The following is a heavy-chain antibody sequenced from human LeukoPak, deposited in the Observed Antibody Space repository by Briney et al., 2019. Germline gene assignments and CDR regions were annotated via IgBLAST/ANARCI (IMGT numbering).Heavy chain of an antibody. CDR2: IYYSGST. Sequence: PSETLSLTCAVYGGSFSGYYWSWIRQPPGKGLEWIGYIYYSGSTNYNPSLKSRVTISVDTSKNQFSLKLSSVTAADTAVYYCARDLMVATNYGMDVWGQGTAVTVSS. D-gene: IGHD5-12*01. J-gene: IGHJ6*02. CDR3: ARDLMVATNYGMDV. V-gene: IGHV4-59*01. CDR1: GGSFSGYY.